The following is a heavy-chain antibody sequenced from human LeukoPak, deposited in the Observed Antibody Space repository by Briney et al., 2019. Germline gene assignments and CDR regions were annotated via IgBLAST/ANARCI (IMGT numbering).Heavy chain of an antibody. Sequence: GASVKASCKASGGTFSYYAISWVRQAPGQGLEWMGGIIPMFGTANYAQKFQGRVTITADEPTSTAYMELSSLRSEDTAVYYCARVLNQLLLFDPWGQGTLVTVSS. CDR3: ARVLNQLLLFDP. CDR1: GGTFSYYA. V-gene: IGHV1-69*13. D-gene: IGHD2-2*01. CDR2: IIPMFGTA. J-gene: IGHJ5*02.